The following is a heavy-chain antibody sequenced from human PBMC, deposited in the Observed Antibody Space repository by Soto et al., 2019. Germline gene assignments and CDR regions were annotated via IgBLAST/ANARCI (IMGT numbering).Heavy chain of an antibody. J-gene: IGHJ5*02. CDR2: ISAYDNNT. V-gene: IGHV1-18*04. CDR1: GYTFTSNA. CDR3: ARVWGSYQAPSGGGGFDP. D-gene: IGHD3-16*02. Sequence: ASVKVSCKASGYTFTSNAITWVRQAPGQGLERMVWISAYDNNTNLAQKFQGRVTMTTDTSTNTAYLELGSLRSDDTAVYCGARVWGSYQAPSGGGGFDPWGHGTLATDS.